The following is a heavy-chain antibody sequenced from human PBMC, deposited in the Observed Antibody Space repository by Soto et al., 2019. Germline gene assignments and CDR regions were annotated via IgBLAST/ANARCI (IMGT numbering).Heavy chain of an antibody. CDR2: VSIGGST. V-gene: IGHV3-23*01. D-gene: IGHD1-26*01. CDR1: GFTFSSYA. CDR3: AKRRGAGGNFDY. Sequence: GGSLRLSCAASGFTFSSYAMDWVRQGPGKGLEWVAVVSIGGSTHYADSVRGRFTISRDNSKNTLSLQMNSLTAEDTAVYFCAKRRGAGGNFDYWGQGALVTVAS. J-gene: IGHJ4*02.